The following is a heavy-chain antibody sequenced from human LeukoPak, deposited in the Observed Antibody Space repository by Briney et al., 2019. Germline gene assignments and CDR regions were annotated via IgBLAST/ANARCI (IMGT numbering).Heavy chain of an antibody. CDR3: ARRITVTLRSWFDP. CDR1: GGTFISYA. J-gene: IGHJ5*02. Sequence: ASVKVSCKASGGTFISYAINWVRQAPGQGLEWMGGIIPIFGTANYAQKFQGRVTITADESTSTAYMELSRLRSEDTAVYYCARRITVTLRSWFDPWGQGTLVTVSS. D-gene: IGHD1-20*01. V-gene: IGHV1-69*13. CDR2: IIPIFGTA.